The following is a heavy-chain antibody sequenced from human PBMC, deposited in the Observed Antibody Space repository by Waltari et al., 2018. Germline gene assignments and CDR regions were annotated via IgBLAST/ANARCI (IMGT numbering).Heavy chain of an antibody. CDR2: VFSDGVT. V-gene: IGHV4-39*01. CDR1: GGSIRGPYH. D-gene: IGHD3-16*01. CDR3: ARKPGGDAFDI. J-gene: IGHJ3*02. Sequence: QLQLQESGPGLVKPSETLSLTCTVPGGSIRGPYHWGWVRQPPGKGLEWIGSVFSDGVTHYNPSLNSRVTVSLDTSKNQFFLKLTSVTAADTAVFYCARKPGGDAFDIWGRGTVVTVSP.